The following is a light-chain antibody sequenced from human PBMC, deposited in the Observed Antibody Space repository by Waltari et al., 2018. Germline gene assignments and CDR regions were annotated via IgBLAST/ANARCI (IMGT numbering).Light chain of an antibody. CDR3: QQYDYWPQT. Sequence: EIVMTQSPTTLSVSPGGRATLSCSDSQSVYSSLAWYQQKPGQAPSVLIYATSTSATGIPTRFSGGGSGTDYTLTISSLQSEDFAVYYCQQYDYWPQTFGQGTKVAIK. CDR1: QSVYSS. V-gene: IGKV3-15*01. CDR2: ATS. J-gene: IGKJ1*01.